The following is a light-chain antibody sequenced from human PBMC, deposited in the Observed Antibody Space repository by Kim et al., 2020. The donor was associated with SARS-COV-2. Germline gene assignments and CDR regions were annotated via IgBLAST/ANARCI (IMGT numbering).Light chain of an antibody. J-gene: IGKJ1*01. CDR3: LQHSNYPWT. Sequence: AIQMTQTPSSLSASVGDRVTITCRASQDIKNDLGWYQQKPGKAPKLLIYAASGLQSGVPSRFSGSGSGTDFTLTISSLQPEDFATYYCLQHSNYPWTFGQGTKVDIK. V-gene: IGKV1-6*01. CDR1: QDIKND. CDR2: AAS.